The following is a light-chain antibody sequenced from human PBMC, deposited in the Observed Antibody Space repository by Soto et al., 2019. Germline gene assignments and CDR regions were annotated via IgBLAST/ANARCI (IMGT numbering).Light chain of an antibody. Sequence: QSVLTQPASVSGSPGQSIAISCTGSSSDIGIYKYVSWYQQHPGKVPKLIIYEVTNRPSGVSNRFSGSKSGNTAPLTISGLQAEDEADYYCSSYTTSSTRVFGTGTKVTVL. V-gene: IGLV2-14*01. CDR1: SSDIGIYKY. CDR3: SSYTTSSTRV. CDR2: EVT. J-gene: IGLJ1*01.